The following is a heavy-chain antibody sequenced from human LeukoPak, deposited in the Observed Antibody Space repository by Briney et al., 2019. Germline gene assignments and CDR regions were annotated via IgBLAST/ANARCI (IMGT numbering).Heavy chain of an antibody. CDR2: IYYSGST. CDR1: GGSISSYY. CDR3: ASTPTLYCSSTSCVDY. D-gene: IGHD2-2*01. V-gene: IGHV4-59*01. J-gene: IGHJ4*02. Sequence: SETLSLTCIVSGGSISSYYWSWIRQPPGKGLEWIGYIYYSGSTNYNPSLKSRVTISVDTSKNQFSLKLSSVTAADTAVYYCASTPTLYCSSTSCVDYWGQGTLVTVSS.